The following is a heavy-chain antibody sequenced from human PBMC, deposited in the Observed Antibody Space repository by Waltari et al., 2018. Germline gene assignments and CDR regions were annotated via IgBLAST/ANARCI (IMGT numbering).Heavy chain of an antibody. J-gene: IGHJ3*02. Sequence: QVQLQESGPGLVRPSQTLSLTCTVSGGSISSGSVYWTWIRQPAGKGLEWVGHIFTSGSTKYNPSRKSRVSVSLDTSENQFSLRLSSVTAADTAVYYCARAELLNHDAFDIWGQGTMVTVSS. D-gene: IGHD1-26*01. V-gene: IGHV4-61*02. CDR2: IFTSGST. CDR3: ARAELLNHDAFDI. CDR1: GGSISSGSVY.